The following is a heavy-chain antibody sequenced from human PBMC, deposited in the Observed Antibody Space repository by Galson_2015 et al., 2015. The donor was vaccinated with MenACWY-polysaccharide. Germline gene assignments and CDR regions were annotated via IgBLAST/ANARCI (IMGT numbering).Heavy chain of an antibody. V-gene: IGHV3-23*01. D-gene: IGHD2-15*01. CDR1: GFAFSNYG. CDR2: LSQTTTT. CDR3: AREGFCSGGACYFYDY. J-gene: IGHJ4*02. Sequence: SLRLSCAASGFAFSNYGMAWVRQAPGKGLEWVSALSQTTTTYYSASVKGRFTISRDNSNNTLYLQMNSLRVEDTAVYYCAREGFCSGGACYFYDYWGQGILVTVSA.